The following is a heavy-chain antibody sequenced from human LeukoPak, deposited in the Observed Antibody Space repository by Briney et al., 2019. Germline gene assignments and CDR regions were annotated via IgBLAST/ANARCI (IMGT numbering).Heavy chain of an antibody. CDR1: GFTFSRYG. CDR3: AKDGARRWELLA. CDR2: IKQDGSEK. V-gene: IGHV3-7*03. D-gene: IGHD1-26*01. J-gene: IGHJ5*02. Sequence: GGSLRLSCAASGFTFSRYGMHWVRQAPGKGLEWVANIKQDGSEKYYVDSVKGRFTISRDNAKNSLYLQMNSLRAEDTAVYYCAKDGARRWELLAWGQGTLVTVSS.